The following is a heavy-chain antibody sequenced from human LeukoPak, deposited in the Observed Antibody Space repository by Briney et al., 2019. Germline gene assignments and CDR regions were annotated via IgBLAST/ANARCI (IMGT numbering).Heavy chain of an antibody. D-gene: IGHD2-21*01. CDR3: ARQIAGDPKSRYFDL. Sequence: SETLSVTCTVSGGSISSYYWSLIRQLPGKGLEWIGYIYYSGSTNYNPSLKSRVTISVDTSKNQFSLKLSSVTAADTAVYYCARQIAGDPKSRYFDLWGRGTLVTVSS. V-gene: IGHV4-59*08. CDR1: GGSISSYY. CDR2: IYYSGST. J-gene: IGHJ2*01.